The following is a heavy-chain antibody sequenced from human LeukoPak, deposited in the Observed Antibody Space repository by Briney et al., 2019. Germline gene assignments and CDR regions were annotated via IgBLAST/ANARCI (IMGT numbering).Heavy chain of an antibody. CDR2: ISSSSSYI. CDR1: GFTFSSYS. V-gene: IGHV3-21*04. J-gene: IGHJ4*02. CDR3: AKDPYGGNSGRPYYFDY. D-gene: IGHD4-23*01. Sequence: GGSLRLSCAASGFTFSSYSMNWVRQAPGKGLEWVSSISSSSSYIYYADSVKGRFTISRDNAKNSLYLQMNSLRAEDTALYYCAKDPYGGNSGRPYYFDYWGQGTLVTVSS.